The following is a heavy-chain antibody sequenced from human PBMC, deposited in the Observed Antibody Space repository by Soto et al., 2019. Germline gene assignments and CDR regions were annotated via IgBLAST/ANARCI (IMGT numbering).Heavy chain of an antibody. CDR3: ARHYGYCSGGSCYPVYFDY. Sequence: SETLSLTCTVSGGSISSYYWSWIRQPPGKGLEWIGYIYYSGSTNYNPSLKSRVTISVDTSKNQFSLKLGSVTAADTAVYYCARHYGYCSGGSCYPVYFDYWGQGTLVTVSS. V-gene: IGHV4-59*08. CDR1: GGSISSYY. J-gene: IGHJ4*02. D-gene: IGHD2-15*01. CDR2: IYYSGST.